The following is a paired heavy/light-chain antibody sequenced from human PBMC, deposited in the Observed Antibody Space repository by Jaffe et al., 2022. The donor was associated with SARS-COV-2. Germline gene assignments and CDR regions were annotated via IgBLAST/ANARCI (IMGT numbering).Light chain of an antibody. Sequence: DIQMTQSPSTLSAYEGDRVTITCRASQSIVDWLAWYQQKPGKAPKVLVYKASTLQTGVPSRFSGSGSGTEFTLTISSLQPDDFATYYCQQYNDYPWTFGQGTKVEV. V-gene: IGKV1-5*03. CDR1: QSIVDW. J-gene: IGKJ1*01. CDR3: QQYNDYPWT. CDR2: KAS.
Heavy chain of an antibody. Sequence: QVHLQESAPGLVKPSETLPLICTVSGGSISRDYWSWIRQPPGKGLEWIGFISFSGNINYNPSLKSRVTISSDKSNNQFSLRLTSVTAADTAVYYCARSRAWSPFDFWGQGILVTVSS. V-gene: IGHV4-59*01. J-gene: IGHJ4*02. CDR3: ARSRAWSPFDF. D-gene: IGHD6-19*01. CDR2: ISFSGNI. CDR1: GGSISRDY.